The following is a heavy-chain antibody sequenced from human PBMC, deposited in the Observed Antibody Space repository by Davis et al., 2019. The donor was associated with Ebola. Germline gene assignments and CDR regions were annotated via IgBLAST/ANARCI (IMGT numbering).Heavy chain of an antibody. CDR1: GFSFSDNY. Sequence: GESLKISCAASGFSFSDNYMTWRRPAARKVLEWVAYISDSGATIYYADSLKGRFTISSDNAKNSLHLQMNSLRVEDTAMYYCVSLLHWGQGARVTVSS. V-gene: IGHV3-11*01. J-gene: IGHJ4*02. CDR2: ISDSGATI. CDR3: VSLLH.